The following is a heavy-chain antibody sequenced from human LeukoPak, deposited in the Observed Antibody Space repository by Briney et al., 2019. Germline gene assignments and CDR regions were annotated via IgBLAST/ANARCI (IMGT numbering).Heavy chain of an antibody. Sequence: ASVKVSCKASGYTFTGYYMDWVRQAPGQGLEWMGWINPNSGGTNYAQKFQGRVTMTRDTSISTAYMELSRLRSDDTAVYYCARVAGSSGYYRFDPWGQGTLVTVSS. CDR3: ARVAGSSGYYRFDP. D-gene: IGHD3-22*01. CDR2: INPNSGGT. V-gene: IGHV1-2*02. J-gene: IGHJ5*02. CDR1: GYTFTGYY.